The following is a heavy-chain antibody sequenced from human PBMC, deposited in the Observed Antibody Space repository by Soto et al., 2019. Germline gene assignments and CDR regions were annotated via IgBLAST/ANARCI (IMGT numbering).Heavy chain of an antibody. CDR3: ARGWGSPNYYYYGMDV. CDR1: VGSISSYY. J-gene: IGHJ6*02. V-gene: IGHV4-59*13. CDR2: IYYSGST. Sequence: PSKTLSLTFTVSVGSISSYYWSWIRQPPGKGLEWIGYIYYSGSTNYNPSLKSRVTISVDTSKNQFSLKLSSVTAADTAVYYCARGWGSPNYYYYGMDVWGQGTTVTVSS. D-gene: IGHD1-26*01.